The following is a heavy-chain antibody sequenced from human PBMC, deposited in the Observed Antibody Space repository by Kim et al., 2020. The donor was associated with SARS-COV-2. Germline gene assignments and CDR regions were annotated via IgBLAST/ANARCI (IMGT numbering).Heavy chain of an antibody. CDR3: AKYTVTTPPEY. V-gene: IGHV3-23*01. D-gene: IGHD4-17*01. CDR1: GFTFNNSA. Sequence: GGSLRLSCTASGFTFNNSALSWVRQAPGMGLEWVSGIGRGGDTHYVDSVKGRVTISRDNSRNTLSLQMDSLRVEDTAVYYCAKYTVTTPPEYGGQGALVTVSS. CDR2: IGRGGDT. J-gene: IGHJ4*02.